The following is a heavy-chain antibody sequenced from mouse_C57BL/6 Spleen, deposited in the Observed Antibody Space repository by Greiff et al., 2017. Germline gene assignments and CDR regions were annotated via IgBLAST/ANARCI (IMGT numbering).Heavy chain of an antibody. D-gene: IGHD3-3*01. Sequence: QVQLQESGAELVRPGASVKLSCKASGYTFTDYYINWVKQRPGQGLEWIARIYPGSGNTYYNEKFKGKATLTAEKSSSTAYMQLSSLTSEDSAVYFCARGGLYYAMDDWGQGTSVTVSS. V-gene: IGHV1-76*01. CDR2: IYPGSGNT. J-gene: IGHJ4*01. CDR1: GYTFTDYY. CDR3: ARGGLYYAMDD.